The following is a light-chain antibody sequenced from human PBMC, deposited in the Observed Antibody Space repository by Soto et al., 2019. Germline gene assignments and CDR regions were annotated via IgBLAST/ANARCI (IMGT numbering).Light chain of an antibody. CDR2: GAS. CDR3: QQYGSSPRVT. Sequence: EIVLTQSPGTLSLSPGERATLSCRASQSVSSSYLAWYQQKPGRAPRLLIYGASSRATGIPDRFSGSGSGTDVTLTISRLEPEDFAVYYCQQYGSSPRVTFGGGTKVEIK. CDR1: QSVSSSY. J-gene: IGKJ4*01. V-gene: IGKV3-20*01.